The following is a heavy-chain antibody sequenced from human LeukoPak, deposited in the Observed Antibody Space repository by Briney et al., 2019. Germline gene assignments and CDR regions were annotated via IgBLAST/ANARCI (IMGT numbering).Heavy chain of an antibody. CDR2: IWYDGSNK. D-gene: IGHD5-18*01. Sequence: GGSLRLSCAASGFTFSSYGMHWVRQAPGKGLEWVAVIWYDGSNKYYADSVKGRFTISRDNSKNTLYLQMNSLRAEDTAVYYCARDARGYSYGDNFDYWGQGTLVTVSS. J-gene: IGHJ4*02. CDR1: GFTFSSYG. CDR3: ARDARGYSYGDNFDY. V-gene: IGHV3-33*08.